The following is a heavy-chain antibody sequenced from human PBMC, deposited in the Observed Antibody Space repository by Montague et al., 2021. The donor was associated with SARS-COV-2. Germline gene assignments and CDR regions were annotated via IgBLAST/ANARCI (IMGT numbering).Heavy chain of an antibody. V-gene: IGHV4-31*03. Sequence: TLPLTCNVSGGSITSGAYYWSWIRQHPGKGLEWIGYIYYSGRTFLNPSLKSRVTISVDTSNNQFSLKVTSVTAADTAVYYCAREWGRGGDRYWYFDLWGRGTLVTVSS. D-gene: IGHD2-21*02. CDR1: GGSITSGAYY. CDR2: IYYSGRT. CDR3: AREWGRGGDRYWYFDL. J-gene: IGHJ2*01.